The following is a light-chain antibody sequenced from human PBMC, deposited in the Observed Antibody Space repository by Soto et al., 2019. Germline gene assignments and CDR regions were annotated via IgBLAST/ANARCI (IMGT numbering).Light chain of an antibody. CDR2: STN. V-gene: IGLV8-61*01. J-gene: IGLJ2*01. CDR1: SGSVSTSYY. Sequence: QTVVTQEPSFSVSPGETVTLTCGLSSGSVSTSYYPIWYQQTPGQAPLTLIYSTNTRSSVVPDRFSGSNLWNKAAPTITGARADDEFDYYCVLDLFSGISEVVFGGGTKLTV. CDR3: VLDLFSGISEVV.